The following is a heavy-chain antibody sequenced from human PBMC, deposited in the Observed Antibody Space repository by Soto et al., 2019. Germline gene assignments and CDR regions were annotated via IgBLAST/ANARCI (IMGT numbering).Heavy chain of an antibody. Sequence: SETLSLTCTVSGGSISSGGYYWSWIRQHPGKGLEWIGYIYYSGSTYYNPSLKSRVTISVDTSKNQFSLKLSTVTAADTAVYYCARVLVVPAAIGGPYFDYWGQGTLVTVSS. V-gene: IGHV4-31*03. D-gene: IGHD2-2*02. CDR1: GGSISSGGYY. CDR3: ARVLVVPAAIGGPYFDY. J-gene: IGHJ4*02. CDR2: IYYSGST.